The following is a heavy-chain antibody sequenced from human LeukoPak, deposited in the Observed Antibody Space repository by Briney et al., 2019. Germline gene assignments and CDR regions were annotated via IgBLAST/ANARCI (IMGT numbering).Heavy chain of an antibody. J-gene: IGHJ6*03. Sequence: GGSLRLSCEASGFGFSTREMNWVRQAPGKGPEWVSYIISSGSTIYYADSVQGRFTTSRDNAKNLLFLQMNSLRPEDTGVYYCARIDRDFYYMDVWGKGTTVTVSS. V-gene: IGHV3-48*03. CDR2: IISSGSTI. D-gene: IGHD3-22*01. CDR1: GFGFSTRE. CDR3: ARIDRDFYYMDV.